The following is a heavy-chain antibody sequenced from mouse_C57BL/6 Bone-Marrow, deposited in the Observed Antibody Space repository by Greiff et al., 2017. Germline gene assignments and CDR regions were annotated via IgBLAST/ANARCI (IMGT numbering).Heavy chain of an antibody. CDR2: IWSGGST. V-gene: IGHV2-2*01. D-gene: IGHD1-1*01. CDR3: ARPNYYGSSQGYFDY. CDR1: GFSLTSYG. J-gene: IGHJ2*01. Sequence: QVQLKESGPGLVQPSQSLSITCTVSGFSLTSYGVHWVRQSPGKGLEWLGVIWSGGSTDYNAAFISRLSISKDNSKSQVFFKMNSLQADDTAIYYCARPNYYGSSQGYFDYWGQGTTLTVSS.